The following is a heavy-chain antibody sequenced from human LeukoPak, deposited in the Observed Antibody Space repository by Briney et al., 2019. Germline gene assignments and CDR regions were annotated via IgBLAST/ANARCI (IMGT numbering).Heavy chain of an antibody. CDR3: VKSTPGYCSGGSCSYYYYGMDV. Sequence: GGSLRLSCAASGFTFSSYSMNWVRQAPGKGLEWVSYISSSSSTIYYADSVKGRFTISRDNAKNSLYLQMNSLRDEDTAVYYCVKSTPGYCSGGSCSYYYYGMDVWGQGTTVTVSS. J-gene: IGHJ6*02. V-gene: IGHV3-48*02. CDR2: ISSSSSTI. D-gene: IGHD2-15*01. CDR1: GFTFSSYS.